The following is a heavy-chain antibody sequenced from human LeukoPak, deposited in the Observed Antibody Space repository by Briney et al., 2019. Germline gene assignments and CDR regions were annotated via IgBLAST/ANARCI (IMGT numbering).Heavy chain of an antibody. CDR2: ISYNGNT. D-gene: IGHD5-12*01. CDR1: GGPISSYY. V-gene: IGHV4-59*01. CDR3: ARAGGYSGQISY. Sequence: SETLSLTCTVSGGPISSYYWNWIRQPPGKGLEWIGYISYNGNTNYNPSLKSRVTISLDTSKNQFSLNLSSVTAADTAVYYCARAGGYSGQISYWGQGTLVTVSS. J-gene: IGHJ4*02.